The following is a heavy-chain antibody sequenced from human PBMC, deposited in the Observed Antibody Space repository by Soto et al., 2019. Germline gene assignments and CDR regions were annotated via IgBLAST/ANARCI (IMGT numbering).Heavy chain of an antibody. J-gene: IGHJ4*02. D-gene: IGHD6-19*01. CDR2: ISGSAGNT. CDR1: GFTFSGHA. Sequence: PGGSLIVSCGSSGFTFSGHAMTLVRPAPGKGLEWVSAISGSAGNTYYTDSVKGRFTISRDNSKNTLYLQMNSLRAEDTALYYCAKVAIAVSGTDYWGQGTLVTVSS. CDR3: AKVAIAVSGTDY. V-gene: IGHV3-23*01.